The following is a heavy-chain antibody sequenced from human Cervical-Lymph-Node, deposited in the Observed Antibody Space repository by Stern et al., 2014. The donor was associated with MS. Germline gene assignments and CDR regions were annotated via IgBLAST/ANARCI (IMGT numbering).Heavy chain of an antibody. J-gene: IGHJ5*02. CDR3: ARVEDKTGYSSVWYRSWFDP. D-gene: IGHD6-19*01. Sequence: QDQLVQSGAEVKKPGSSVKVSCKASGGTFSSYAIRWVRQAPGQGLEWMGGIIPSIGAANCAQKFQGRVTITADESTSTAYMELSSLRSEDTAAYYCARVEDKTGYSSVWYRSWFDPWGQGTLVTVSS. CDR1: GGTFSSYA. CDR2: IIPSIGAA. V-gene: IGHV1-69*12.